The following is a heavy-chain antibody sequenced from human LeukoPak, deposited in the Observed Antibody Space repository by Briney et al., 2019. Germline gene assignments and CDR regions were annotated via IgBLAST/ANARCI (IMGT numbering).Heavy chain of an antibody. D-gene: IGHD3-10*01. CDR2: INWNGGST. CDR3: ARGRVLLWFGELSRPVYFDY. Sequence: GGSLRLSCAASGFTFDDYGMSWVRQAPGKGLEWVSGINWNGGSTGYADSVKGRFTISRDNAKNSLYLQMNSLRAEDTAVYYCARGRVLLWFGELSRPVYFDYWGQGTLVTVSS. V-gene: IGHV3-20*04. CDR1: GFTFDDYG. J-gene: IGHJ4*02.